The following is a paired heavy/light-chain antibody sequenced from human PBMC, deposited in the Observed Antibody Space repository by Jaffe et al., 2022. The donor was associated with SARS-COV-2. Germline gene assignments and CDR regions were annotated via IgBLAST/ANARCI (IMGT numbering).Heavy chain of an antibody. V-gene: IGHV3-49*03. J-gene: IGHJ4*02. D-gene: IGHD3-22*01. CDR3: ASSGFFLYFFNY. CDR2: IKSKAYGGTI. Sequence: EVQLVESGGGLVQPGRSLRLSCAASGFTFPDHAMSWFRQAPGKGLEWVGFIKSKAYGGTIEYAASVKGRFSISRDDSNSIAYLQMSSLQTEDTAVYYCASSGFFLYFFNYWGPGTLVTVSS. CDR1: GFTFPDHA.
Light chain of an antibody. Sequence: DIVMTQSPDSLTVSLGERATINCKSSQSILYNSNNQNYLAWYQQKPGQPPKLLIYWASTREFGVPDRFSGSGSGTDFTLTISSLQAEDVAVYYCQQYYSSPLTFGGGTKVEIK. CDR1: QSILYNSNNQNY. V-gene: IGKV4-1*01. J-gene: IGKJ4*01. CDR2: WAS. CDR3: QQYYSSPLT.